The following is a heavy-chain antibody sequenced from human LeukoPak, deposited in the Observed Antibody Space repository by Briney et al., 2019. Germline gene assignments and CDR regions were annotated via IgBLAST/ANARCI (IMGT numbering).Heavy chain of an antibody. CDR2: IYPGDSHT. CDR3: ARGPYAYTSSATLGSYNWFDP. D-gene: IGHD2-2*02. Sequence: GESLKISCKGSGYSFPNYWIGWVRQMPGKGLEWMGIIYPGDSHTRYSPSFQDQVTISVDKSISTTYLQWSSLKASDTAMYYCARGPYAYTSSATLGSYNWFDPWGQGSLVTVSS. J-gene: IGHJ5*02. CDR1: GYSFPNYW. V-gene: IGHV5-51*01.